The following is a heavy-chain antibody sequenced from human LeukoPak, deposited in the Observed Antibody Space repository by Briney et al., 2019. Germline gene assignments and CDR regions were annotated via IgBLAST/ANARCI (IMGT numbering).Heavy chain of an antibody. CDR3: VRGGNCPDY. CDR2: IKEDGSEK. CDR1: GFTFSAYW. Sequence: GGSLKLSCAASGFTFSAYWMTWVRQAPGKGLEWVANIKEDGSEKHYVDSVKGRFTIPRDNAENSLSLQMNSLRPEDTAVYYCVRGGNCPDYWGQGTLVTVSS. J-gene: IGHJ4*02. D-gene: IGHD4-23*01. V-gene: IGHV3-7*03.